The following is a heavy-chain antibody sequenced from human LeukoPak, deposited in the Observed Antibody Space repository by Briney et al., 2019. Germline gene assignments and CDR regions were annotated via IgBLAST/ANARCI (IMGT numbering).Heavy chain of an antibody. CDR3: ARAAPYYYDSSGYSAFDS. V-gene: IGHV3-48*02. CDR1: GFPFRSYS. Sequence: QPGGSLRLSCAASGFPFRSYSMHWVRQAPGKGREWVSYIISTSSTIYYADSVKGRFTISRDNAKNSLYLQMNSLRDEDTAVYYCARAAPYYYDSSGYSAFDSWGQGTMVTVSA. D-gene: IGHD3-22*01. CDR2: IISTSSTI. J-gene: IGHJ3*02.